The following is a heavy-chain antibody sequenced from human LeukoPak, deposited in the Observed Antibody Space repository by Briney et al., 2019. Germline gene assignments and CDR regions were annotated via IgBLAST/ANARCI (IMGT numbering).Heavy chain of an antibody. D-gene: IGHD2-21*02. CDR1: GDCLNSGNYY. Sequence: SETLSLTCTVSGDCLNSGNYYWTWIRQHPGKGLEWIGYIFTSGNTYYNPSLKGRLLTSVDTSKSQFSLRLTSVTAADTAVYYCARATLRGDPFDFWGQGIQVTVSS. CDR2: IFTSGNT. J-gene: IGHJ4*02. CDR3: ARATLRGDPFDF. V-gene: IGHV4-31*03.